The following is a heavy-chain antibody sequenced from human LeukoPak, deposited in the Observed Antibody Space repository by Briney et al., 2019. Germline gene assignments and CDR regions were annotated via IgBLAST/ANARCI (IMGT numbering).Heavy chain of an antibody. CDR1: GGSISSTSYY. Sequence: PSETLSLTCTVSGGSISSTSYYWGWIRQPPGKGLEWIGSIYYSGSTYYNPSLKSRVTISVDTSKNQFSLKLSSVTAADAAVYYCGRLAYSGSYSVFDFWGQGTPVTVSS. CDR2: IYYSGST. V-gene: IGHV4-39*01. D-gene: IGHD1-26*01. CDR3: GRLAYSGSYSVFDF. J-gene: IGHJ5*01.